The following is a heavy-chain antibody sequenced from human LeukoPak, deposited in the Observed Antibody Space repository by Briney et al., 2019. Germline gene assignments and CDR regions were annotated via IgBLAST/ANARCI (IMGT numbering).Heavy chain of an antibody. CDR2: INHSGST. J-gene: IGHJ2*01. V-gene: IGHV4-34*01. D-gene: IGHD6-13*01. CDR3: ARESRPGYFDL. CDR1: GGSFSGYY. Sequence: PSETLSLTCAVYGGSFSGYYWSWIRQPPGKGLEWIGEINHSGSTNYNPSLKSRVTISVDTSKNQFSLKLSSVTAADTAVYYCARESRPGYFDLWGRGTLVTVS.